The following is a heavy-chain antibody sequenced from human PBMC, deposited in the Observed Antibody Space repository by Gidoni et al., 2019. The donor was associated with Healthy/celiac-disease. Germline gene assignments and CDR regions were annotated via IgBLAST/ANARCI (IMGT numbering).Heavy chain of an antibody. CDR3: ARFRSGFDP. CDR1: GGCLSGYY. D-gene: IGHD3-3*01. Sequence: QVQLQQWGAGLLNPSETLYLTCAVYGGCLSGYYWSWIRQPTGKGLEWIGEINHSGSTNYIPSLKSRVTISIDTSKNQFSLKLSSVTAADTAVYYCARFRSGFDPWGQGTLVTVSS. V-gene: IGHV4-34*01. CDR2: INHSGST. J-gene: IGHJ5*02.